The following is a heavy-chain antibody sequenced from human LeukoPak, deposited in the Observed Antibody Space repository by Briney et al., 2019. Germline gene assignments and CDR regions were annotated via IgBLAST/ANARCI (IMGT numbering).Heavy chain of an antibody. CDR2: IGTAGDT. CDR3: ARGGSIVGATDAFDI. V-gene: IGHV3-13*01. Sequence: GGSLRLSCAASGFTFSSYDMHWVRQAPGKGLEWVSAIGTAGDTYYPGSVKGRFTISRENAKNSLYLQVNSLRAGDTAVYYCARGGSIVGATDAFDIWGQGTMVTVSS. D-gene: IGHD1-26*01. J-gene: IGHJ3*02. CDR1: GFTFSSYD.